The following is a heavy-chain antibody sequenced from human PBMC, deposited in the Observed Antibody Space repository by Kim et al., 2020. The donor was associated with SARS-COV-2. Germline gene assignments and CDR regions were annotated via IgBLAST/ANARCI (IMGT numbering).Heavy chain of an antibody. CDR3: AKDLAWAATDDWYFDL. V-gene: IGHV3-30*18. CDR2: ISYDGSNK. Sequence: GGSLRLSCAASGFTFSSYGMHWVRQAPGKGLEWVAVISYDGSNKYYADSVKGRFTISRDNSKNTLYLQMNSLRAEDTAVYYCAKDLAWAATDDWYFDLWGRGTLVTVSS. CDR1: GFTFSSYG. D-gene: IGHD1-26*01. J-gene: IGHJ2*01.